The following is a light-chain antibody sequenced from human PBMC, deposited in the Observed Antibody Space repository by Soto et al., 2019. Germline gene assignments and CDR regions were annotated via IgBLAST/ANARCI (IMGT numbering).Light chain of an antibody. CDR3: HKYNSAPRA. J-gene: IGKJ1*01. Sequence: DIQMTHSPSTLSASVLYRVTITCRASQSISTHLQWYQQKAGKAPKLLIYTAVALQSGVPSRFSGSGSGTDFTLTISSLQPEDVATYYCHKYNSAPRAFGQGTKVDIK. CDR1: QSISTH. V-gene: IGKV1-27*01. CDR2: TAV.